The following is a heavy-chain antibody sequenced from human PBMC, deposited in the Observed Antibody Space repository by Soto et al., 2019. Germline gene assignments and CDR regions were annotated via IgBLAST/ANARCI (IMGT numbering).Heavy chain of an antibody. D-gene: IGHD6-13*01. V-gene: IGHV1-69*06. CDR2: IIPVLGPA. J-gene: IGHJ4*02. CDR3: VLAAKRYFDY. CDR1: GVTFNTFS. Sequence: QVQLVQSGAEVQKPGSSVKVSCKASGVTFNTFSISWLRQAPAQGLEWMGGIIPVLGPAFYAQKFQGRVTVTADRSTSAADLELSSRRWEDTAVYFCVLAAKRYFDYLGQGTLVTVS.